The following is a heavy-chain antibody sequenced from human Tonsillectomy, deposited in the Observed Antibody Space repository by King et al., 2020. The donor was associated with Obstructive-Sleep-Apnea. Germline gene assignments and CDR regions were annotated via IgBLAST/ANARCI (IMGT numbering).Heavy chain of an antibody. J-gene: IGHJ4*02. CDR1: GYSFSSYW. CDR2: IYPGISDT. V-gene: IGHV5-51*01. Sequence: VQLVQSGAEVKKPGESLKISCKGSGYSFSSYWIGWVRQMSGKGLEWMGVIYPGISDTRYSPSFQGQYTISADKSTSTAHLQRSSLMASDTAMYYCARAGIAVAGCWGIDSWGRGTLVIVSS. D-gene: IGHD6-19*01. CDR3: ARAGIAVAGCWGIDS.